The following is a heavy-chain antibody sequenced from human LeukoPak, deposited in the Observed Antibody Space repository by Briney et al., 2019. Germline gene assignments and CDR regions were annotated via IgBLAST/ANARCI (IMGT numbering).Heavy chain of an antibody. Sequence: ASVKVPCKASGYTFTTYGISWVRQAPGQGLEWMGWISASNGDTKYAQKLQGRIHMTTDTYTSTAYMELRSLRSDDTAVYYCARTFYYDSGSYYLGWFDPLGQGTLVTVSS. D-gene: IGHD3-10*01. CDR2: ISASNGDT. J-gene: IGHJ5*02. CDR1: GYTFTTYG. CDR3: ARTFYYDSGSYYLGWFDP. V-gene: IGHV1-18*01.